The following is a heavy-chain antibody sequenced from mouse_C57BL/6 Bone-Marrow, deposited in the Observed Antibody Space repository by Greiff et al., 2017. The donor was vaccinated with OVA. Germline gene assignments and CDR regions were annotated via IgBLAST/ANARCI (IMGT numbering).Heavy chain of an antibody. Sequence: VMLVESGAELVRPGTSVKVSCKASGYAFTNYLIEWVKQRPGQGLEWIGVINPGSGGTNYNEKFKGKATLTADKSSSTAYMQLSSLTSEDSAVYFCARRDWAAWFAYWGQGTLVTVSA. J-gene: IGHJ3*01. CDR1: GYAFTNYL. V-gene: IGHV1-54*01. CDR2: INPGSGGT. D-gene: IGHD4-1*01. CDR3: ARRDWAAWFAY.